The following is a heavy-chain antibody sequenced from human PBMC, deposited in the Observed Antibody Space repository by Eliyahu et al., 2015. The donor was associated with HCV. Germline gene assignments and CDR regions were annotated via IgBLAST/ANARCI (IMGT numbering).Heavy chain of an antibody. Sequence: EVQLVESGGGLVKPGGSLRLSCAASGFTFSSXXINWVRQAPGKGLEWVSSISSSSSYIYYADSVKGRFTISRDNAKNSLYLQMNSLRAEDTAVYYCARDWGSSYYDYIWGSYMSFDYWGQGTLVTVSS. CDR1: GFTFSSXX. J-gene: IGHJ4*02. CDR2: ISSSSSYI. D-gene: IGHD3-16*01. CDR3: ARDWGSSYYDYIWGSYMSFDY. V-gene: IGHV3-21*01.